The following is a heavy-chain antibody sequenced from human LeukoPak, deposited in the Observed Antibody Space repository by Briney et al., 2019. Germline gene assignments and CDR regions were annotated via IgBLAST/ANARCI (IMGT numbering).Heavy chain of an antibody. CDR2: ISNDGGGT. V-gene: IGHV3-23*01. CDR3: AKGSSGYFVDL. J-gene: IGHJ5*02. D-gene: IGHD3-22*01. Sequence: GGSLRLSCAASGFIFNNYGLIWVRQAPGRGLEWVSAISNDGGGTNYADFVKGRFTISRDNSKNTLFLQMNSLRAEDTALYYCAKGSSGYFVDLWGQGTLVTVSS. CDR1: GFIFNNYG.